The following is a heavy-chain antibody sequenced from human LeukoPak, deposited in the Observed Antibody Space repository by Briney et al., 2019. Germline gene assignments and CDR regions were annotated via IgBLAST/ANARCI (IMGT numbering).Heavy chain of an antibody. CDR3: ARDSYDFWSGPTDNYGMDV. Sequence: SETLSLTCTVSGGSISSYYWSWIRQPPGKGLEWIGYIYYSGSTNYNPSLKSRVTISVDKSKNQFSLKLSSVTAVDTAVYYCARDSYDFWSGPTDNYGMDVWGQGTTVTVSS. D-gene: IGHD3-3*01. CDR1: GGSISSYY. V-gene: IGHV4-59*12. CDR2: IYYSGST. J-gene: IGHJ6*02.